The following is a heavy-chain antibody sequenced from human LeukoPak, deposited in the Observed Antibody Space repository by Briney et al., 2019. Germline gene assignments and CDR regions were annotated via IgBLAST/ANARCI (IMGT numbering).Heavy chain of an antibody. CDR3: ARGDFWSGYHFDY. D-gene: IGHD3-3*01. Sequence: SEALSLTCAVYGGSFSRYYWSWIRQPPGKGLEWIGYIYYSGSTNYNPSLKSRVTISVDTSKNQFSLKLSSVTAADTAVYYCARGDFWSGYHFDYWGQGTLVTVSS. J-gene: IGHJ4*02. CDR2: IYYSGST. CDR1: GGSFSRYY. V-gene: IGHV4-59*01.